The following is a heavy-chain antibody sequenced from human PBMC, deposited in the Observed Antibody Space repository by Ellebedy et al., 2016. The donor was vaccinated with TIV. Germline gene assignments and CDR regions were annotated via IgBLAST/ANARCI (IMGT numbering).Heavy chain of an antibody. V-gene: IGHV2-5*02. D-gene: IGHD6-13*01. J-gene: IGHJ4*02. CDR2: IYWDDDK. CDR1: GDSISSSRFY. Sequence: TLSLTCTVSGDSISSSRFYWGWIRQPPGKGLEWLALIYWDDDKRYSPSLKSRLTITKDTSKNQVVLTMTNMDPVDTATYYCAHHYSSSWYPVYWGQGTLVTVSS. CDR3: AHHYSSSWYPVY.